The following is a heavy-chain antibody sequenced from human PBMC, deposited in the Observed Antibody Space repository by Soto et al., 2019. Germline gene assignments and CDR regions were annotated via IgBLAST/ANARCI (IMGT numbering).Heavy chain of an antibody. J-gene: IGHJ3*02. CDR1: GGSIRSSSYY. V-gene: IGHV4-39*02. CDR3: ARDVNIVAMIEGDAFDI. Sequence: SETLSLTCTVSGGSIRSSSYYWGWIRQPPGKGLEWIGIIYYSGSTYYNPSLKSRVTISVDTSKNQFSLKLSSVTAADTAVYYCARDVNIVAMIEGDAFDIWGQGTMVTVSS. CDR2: IYYSGST. D-gene: IGHD5-12*01.